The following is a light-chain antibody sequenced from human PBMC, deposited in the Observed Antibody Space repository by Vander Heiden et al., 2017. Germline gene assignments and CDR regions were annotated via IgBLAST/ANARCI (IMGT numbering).Light chain of an antibody. J-gene: IGLJ2*01. CDR3: CSYPASSLL. CDR2: DIN. V-gene: IGLV2-11*01. CDR1: SGELGGHKY. Sequence: QSALTQPRPVSGSPGQSVTISCAGTSGELGGHKYVSWYQPHPATAPILMIYDINLRPAGVPDRFSGSKSGNTASLTISGLQAEDDADYYCCSYPASSLLFGGGTKLTVL.